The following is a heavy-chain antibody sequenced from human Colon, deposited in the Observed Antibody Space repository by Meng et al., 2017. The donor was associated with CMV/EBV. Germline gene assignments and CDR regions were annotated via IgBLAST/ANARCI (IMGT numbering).Heavy chain of an antibody. D-gene: IGHD1-1*01. J-gene: IGHJ4*02. CDR3: ARGLGHASNNSHDY. CDR1: GASLTVDNYF. V-gene: IGHV4-39*07. Sequence: SETLSLTCTVSGASLTVDNYFWGWIRQAPGKRLEWIGTIHHTGPTYYNPSFLNRVTISLDKSKNQFSLKLRSVSAADTAMYFCARGLGHASNNSHDYWGQGTLVTVSS. CDR2: IHHTGPT.